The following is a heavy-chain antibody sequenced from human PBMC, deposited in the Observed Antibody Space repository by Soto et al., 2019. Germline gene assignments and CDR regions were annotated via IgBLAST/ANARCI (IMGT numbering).Heavy chain of an antibody. CDR1: GYPFSKYG. Sequence: QLQLVQSGAEVERPGASVRVSCKAYGYPFSKYGISWIRQAPGQGLEWMGWIKPDNGDTNYAQKFQGRVTMTTDTSSNTAYXXLRSLRSDDTAVYYCATSYDSGFDPWGQGTLVSVSS. V-gene: IGHV1-18*04. CDR2: IKPDNGDT. CDR3: ATSYDSGFDP. J-gene: IGHJ5*02. D-gene: IGHD5-12*01.